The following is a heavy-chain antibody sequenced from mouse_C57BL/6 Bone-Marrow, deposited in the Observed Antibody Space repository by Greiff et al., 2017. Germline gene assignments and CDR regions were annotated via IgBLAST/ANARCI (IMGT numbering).Heavy chain of an antibody. V-gene: IGHV3-6*01. CDR2: ISYDGSN. J-gene: IGHJ3*01. Sequence: EVKLMESGPGLVKPSQSLSLTCSVTGYSITSGYYWNWIRQFPGNKLEWMGYISYDGSNNYNPSLKNRISITRDTSKNQFFLKLNSVTTEDTATYYCAREGLLPWFAYWGQGTLVTVSA. D-gene: IGHD2-3*01. CDR1: GYSITSGYY. CDR3: AREGLLPWFAY.